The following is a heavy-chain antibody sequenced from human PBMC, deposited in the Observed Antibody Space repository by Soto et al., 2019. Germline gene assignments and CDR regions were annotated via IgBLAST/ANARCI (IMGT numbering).Heavy chain of an antibody. CDR3: ARGSHVTIFGVVIIRAFDY. V-gene: IGHV4-39*01. Sequence: SETLSLTCTVSGGSISSSSYYWGWIRQPPGKGLEWIGSIYYSGSTYYNPSLKSRVTISVDTSKNQFSLKLSSVTAADTAVYYCARGSHVTIFGVVIIRAFDYWGQGTLVTVSS. D-gene: IGHD3-3*01. CDR2: IYYSGST. CDR1: GGSISSSSYY. J-gene: IGHJ4*02.